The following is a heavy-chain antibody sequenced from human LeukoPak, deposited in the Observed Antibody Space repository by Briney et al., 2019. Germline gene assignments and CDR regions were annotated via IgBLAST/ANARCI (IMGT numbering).Heavy chain of an antibody. V-gene: IGHV4-39*01. CDR2: IYYSGST. J-gene: IGHJ4*02. Sequence: SETLSLTCTVSGGSISSSSYYWVWLRQPPGMGLEWIGSIYYSGSTYYNPSLKGRVTISVDTSKSQFSLKLSSVTAADTAVYYCASPYSLLDYDYWGQGTLVTVSS. CDR3: ASPYSLLDYDY. CDR1: GGSISSSSYY. D-gene: IGHD2-21*02.